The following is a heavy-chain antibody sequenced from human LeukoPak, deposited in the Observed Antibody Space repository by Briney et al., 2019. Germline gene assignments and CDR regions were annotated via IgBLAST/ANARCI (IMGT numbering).Heavy chain of an antibody. V-gene: IGHV3-74*01. Sequence: GGSLRLSCAASGFTFSNYWMHWVRQAPGKGLVWVSRIKSDGSITNYADSVEGRFTISGDNAKNTLYLQMNSLRAEDTAVYYCARRRAVGGFDPWGQGTLVTVSS. CDR3: ARRRAVGGFDP. J-gene: IGHJ5*02. CDR2: IKSDGSIT. CDR1: GFTFSNYW. D-gene: IGHD1-26*01.